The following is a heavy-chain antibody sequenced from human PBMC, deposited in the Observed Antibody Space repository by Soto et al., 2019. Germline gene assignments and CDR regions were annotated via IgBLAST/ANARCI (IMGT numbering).Heavy chain of an antibody. CDR3: APHVYCSGGSCQYDAFAI. J-gene: IGHJ3*02. V-gene: IGHV3-23*01. CDR2: ITAGGDGT. CDR1: GITFSNYM. Sequence: EVQVLESGGGLVQPGGSLRLSCEASGITFSNYMMTWIRQAPGKGLEWVSTITAGGDGTYYADSVKGRFTMSRETSKNKLYLQMNSLRAGDTAVYYCAPHVYCSGGSCQYDAFAIRGQGTMVTVSS. D-gene: IGHD2-15*01.